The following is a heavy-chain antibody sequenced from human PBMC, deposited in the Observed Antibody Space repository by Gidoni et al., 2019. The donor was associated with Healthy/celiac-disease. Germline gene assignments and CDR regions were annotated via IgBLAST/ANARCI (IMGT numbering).Heavy chain of an antibody. J-gene: IGHJ4*02. Sequence: SSYAMHWVRQAPGKGLEWVAVISYDGSNKYYADSVKGRFTISRDNSKNTLYLQMNSLRAEDTAVYYCARAPLREPFDYWGQGTLVTVSS. CDR3: ARAPLREPFDY. V-gene: IGHV3-30*04. CDR2: ISYDGSNK. CDR1: SSYA.